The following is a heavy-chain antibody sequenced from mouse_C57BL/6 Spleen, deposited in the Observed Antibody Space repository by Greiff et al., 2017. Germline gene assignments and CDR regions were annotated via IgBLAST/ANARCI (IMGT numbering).Heavy chain of an antibody. V-gene: IGHV14-2*01. J-gene: IGHJ2*01. CDR3: RAAITTVVATRYFDY. D-gene: IGHD1-1*01. CDR2: IDPEDGET. CDR1: GFNIKDYY. Sequence: EVQLQESGAELVKPGASVKLSCTASGFNIKDYYMHWVKQRTEQGLEWIGRIDPEDGETKYAPKFQGKATITADTSSNTAYLQLSSLTSEDTAVYYCRAAITTVVATRYFDYWGQGTTLTVSS.